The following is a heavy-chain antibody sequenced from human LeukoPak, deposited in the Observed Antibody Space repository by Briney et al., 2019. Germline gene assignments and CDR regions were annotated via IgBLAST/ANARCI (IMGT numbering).Heavy chain of an antibody. J-gene: IGHJ4*02. Sequence: GGSLRLSCAASGFILSNYRMNWVRQAPGKGLVWVSRINTDGSSTSYADSVKGRFTISRDNAKNTLYLQMNSLRAEDTAVYYCARSTSYSDFWSGYYMAYWGQGTLVTVSS. CDR3: ARSTSYSDFWSGYYMAY. CDR1: GFILSNYR. CDR2: INTDGSST. V-gene: IGHV3-74*01. D-gene: IGHD3-3*01.